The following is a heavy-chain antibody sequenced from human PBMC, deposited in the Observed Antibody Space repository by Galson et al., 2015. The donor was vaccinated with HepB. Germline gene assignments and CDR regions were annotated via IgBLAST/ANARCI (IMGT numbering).Heavy chain of an antibody. Sequence: SLRLSCAASGFTFSSYWMHWVRQAPGKGLVWVSRINSDGSSTSYADSVKGRFTISRDNAKNTLYLQMNSLRAEDTAVYYCARDIGYCSGGSCYNYMDVWGKGTTVTVSS. CDR2: INSDGSST. CDR1: GFTFSSYW. D-gene: IGHD2-15*01. CDR3: ARDIGYCSGGSCYNYMDV. J-gene: IGHJ6*03. V-gene: IGHV3-74*01.